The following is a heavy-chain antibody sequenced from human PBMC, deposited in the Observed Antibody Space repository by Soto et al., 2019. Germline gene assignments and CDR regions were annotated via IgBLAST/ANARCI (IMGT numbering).Heavy chain of an antibody. Sequence: SVKVSCKASGGTFSSYAISWVRQAPGPALEWMGGVIPIFGTGNYAQKFQGRVTITANESTSTAYMELSSLRSKDTAVYYCARGITMVRRLYPGLYYYYYGMDVWGQGTTVTVSS. D-gene: IGHD3-10*01. CDR2: VIPIFGTG. CDR3: ARGITMVRRLYPGLYYYYYGMDV. J-gene: IGHJ6*02. V-gene: IGHV1-69*13. CDR1: GGTFSSYA.